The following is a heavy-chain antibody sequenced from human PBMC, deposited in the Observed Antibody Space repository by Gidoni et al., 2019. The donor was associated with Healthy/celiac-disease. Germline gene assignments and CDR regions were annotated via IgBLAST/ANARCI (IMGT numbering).Heavy chain of an antibody. CDR2: IIPIFGTA. CDR3: ARAVSSGYDLIDY. CDR1: GGIFSSYA. V-gene: IGHV1-69*01. D-gene: IGHD3-22*01. Sequence: QVQLVQSGAAVKKPGSSVTVSCKASGGIFSSYASSWERQAPGQGLEWMGGIIPIFGTANDAQKFQGRVTMTADESTSTAYMELSSLRSEDTAVYYCARAVSSGYDLIDYWGQGTLVTVSS. J-gene: IGHJ4*02.